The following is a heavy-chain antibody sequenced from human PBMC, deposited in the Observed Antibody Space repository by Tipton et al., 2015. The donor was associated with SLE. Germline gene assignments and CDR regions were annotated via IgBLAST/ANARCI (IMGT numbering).Heavy chain of an antibody. Sequence: TLSLTCTVSGGSISSYYWSWIRQSPGKGLEWIGEINHRGGTNYNPSLKSRVTISVDTSKNQFSLKLSSVTAADTAVYYCATFEAAAGKSSFDYWGQGTLVTVSS. V-gene: IGHV4-34*09. J-gene: IGHJ4*02. CDR1: GGSISSYY. CDR3: ATFEAAAGKSSFDY. CDR2: INHRGGT. D-gene: IGHD6-13*01.